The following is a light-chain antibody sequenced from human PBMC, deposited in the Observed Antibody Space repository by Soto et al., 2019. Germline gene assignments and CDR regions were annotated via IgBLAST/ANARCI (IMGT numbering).Light chain of an antibody. CDR2: KAS. Sequence: DIPLTQFPSTLSPSVGDRVTITCRASQSISSWLAWYQQKPGKAPKLLIYKASSLQSGVPSRFSGSGSGTEFTLTISTLQPDDFATYYCQQYNSYPHTFGQGTKLEIK. J-gene: IGKJ2*01. CDR3: QQYNSYPHT. CDR1: QSISSW. V-gene: IGKV1-5*03.